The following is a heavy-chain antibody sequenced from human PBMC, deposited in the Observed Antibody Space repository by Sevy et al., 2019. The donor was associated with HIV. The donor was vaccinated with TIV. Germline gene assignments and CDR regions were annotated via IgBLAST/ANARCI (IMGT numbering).Heavy chain of an antibody. CDR3: ARSAAMARWFHP. D-gene: IGHD2-2*01. J-gene: IGHJ5*02. Sequence: GGSLRLSCAASGFTFDDYAMHWVRQAPGKGLEWVSGISWNSGSIGYADSVKGRFTISRDNAKNSLYLQMNSLRAEDTALYYCARSAAMARWFHPWGQGTLVTVSS. CDR2: ISWNSGSI. V-gene: IGHV3-9*01. CDR1: GFTFDDYA.